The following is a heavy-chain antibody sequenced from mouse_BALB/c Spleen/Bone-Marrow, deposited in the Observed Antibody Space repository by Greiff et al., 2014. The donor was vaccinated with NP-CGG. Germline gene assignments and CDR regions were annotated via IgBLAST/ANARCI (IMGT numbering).Heavy chain of an antibody. CDR3: ARRRDYDYFDY. J-gene: IGHJ2*01. CDR1: GFTFSNYG. V-gene: IGHV5-6*01. CDR2: ISSGGTYT. Sequence: DVHLVESGGDLVKPGGSLKLSCAASGFTFSNYGMSWVRQIPDKRLEWVATISSGGTYTFYPDNVKGRFTISRDNTKNTLTLQMTSLKSEDTAVYYCARRRDYDYFDYWGQGTTLTVSS. D-gene: IGHD2-4*01.